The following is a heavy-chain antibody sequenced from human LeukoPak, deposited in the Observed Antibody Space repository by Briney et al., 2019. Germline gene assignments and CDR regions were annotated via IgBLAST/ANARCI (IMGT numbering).Heavy chain of an antibody. Sequence: TGGSLRLSCAASGFRFSDYNMNWVRQAPGKGREWLSYISSGSSVIYYADSVKGRFTVSRENVENSLYLQMNSLSVEDTAVYYCARDFEVPSAAPDYFYNYYIDVWGKGTTVTVSS. CDR2: ISSGSSVI. J-gene: IGHJ6*03. CDR1: GFRFSDYN. D-gene: IGHD6-25*01. CDR3: ARDFEVPSAAPDYFYNYYIDV. V-gene: IGHV3-48*04.